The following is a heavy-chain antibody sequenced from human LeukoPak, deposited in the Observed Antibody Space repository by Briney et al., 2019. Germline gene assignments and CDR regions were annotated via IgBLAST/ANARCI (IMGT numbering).Heavy chain of an antibody. Sequence: PGGSLRLSCAASGFTFSSYGMHWVRQAPGKGLEWVAVISYDGSNKYYADSVKGRFTISRDNSKNTLYLQMNSLRAEDTAVYYCAKSSAVAGLDAFDIWGQGTMVTVSS. CDR1: GFTFSSYG. V-gene: IGHV3-30*18. CDR2: ISYDGSNK. CDR3: AKSSAVAGLDAFDI. J-gene: IGHJ3*02. D-gene: IGHD6-19*01.